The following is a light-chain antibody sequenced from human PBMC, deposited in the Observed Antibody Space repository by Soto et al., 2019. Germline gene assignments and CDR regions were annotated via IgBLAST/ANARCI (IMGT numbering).Light chain of an antibody. CDR3: AAWDDSLNGRV. CDR2: SNN. J-gene: IGLJ2*01. CDR1: SSNIGSNT. V-gene: IGLV1-44*01. Sequence: QAVVTQPPSASVTPGQRVTISCSGSSSNIGSNTVNWYQQLPGTAPKLLIYSNNQRPSGVPDRFSGSKSGTSASLAISGLQSEDEADYYCAAWDDSLNGRVFGGGTKVTVL.